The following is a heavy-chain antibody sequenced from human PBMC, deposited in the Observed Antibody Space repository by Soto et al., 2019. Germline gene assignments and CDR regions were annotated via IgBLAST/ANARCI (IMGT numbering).Heavy chain of an antibody. J-gene: IGHJ3*02. V-gene: IGHV4-30-4*01. D-gene: IGHD2-2*01. CDR1: GGSISSGDYY. Sequence: SETLSLTCTVSGGSISSGDYYWSWIRQPPGKGLEWIGYIYYSGSTYYNPSLKSRVTISVDTSKNQFSLKLSSVTAADTAMYYCARDRSQLLSDAFDIWGQGTMVTVSS. CDR2: IYYSGST. CDR3: ARDRSQLLSDAFDI.